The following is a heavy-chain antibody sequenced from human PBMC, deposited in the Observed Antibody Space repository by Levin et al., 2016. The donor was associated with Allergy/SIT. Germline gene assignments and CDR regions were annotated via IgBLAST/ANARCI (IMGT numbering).Heavy chain of an antibody. CDR1: GYTFTDYY. D-gene: IGHD2-21*01. J-gene: IGHJ4*02. V-gene: IGHV1-2*02. CDR3: ARGRDVITFFDS. Sequence: ASVKVSCKTSGYTFTDYYMHWMRQAPGQGLEWMGWINPNSGATNFAHNFQGRFTMARDTSIRTSYMDLSGLTSHDTATYYCARGRDVITFFDSWGQGTLVTVSS. CDR2: INPNSGAT.